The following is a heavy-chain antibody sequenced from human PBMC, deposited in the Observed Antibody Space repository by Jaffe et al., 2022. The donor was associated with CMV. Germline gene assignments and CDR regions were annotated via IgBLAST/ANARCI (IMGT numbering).Heavy chain of an antibody. V-gene: IGHV4-34*01. CDR2: INHSGST. D-gene: IGHD6-6*01. Sequence: QVQLQQWGAGLLKPSETLSLTCAVYGGSFSGYYWSWIRQPPGKGLEWIGEINHSGSTNYNPSLKSRVTISVDTSKNQFSLKLSSVTAADTAVYYCARAVSGIAARPNYYGMDVWGQGTTVTVSS. CDR3: ARAVSGIAARPNYYGMDV. J-gene: IGHJ6*02. CDR1: GGSFSGYY.